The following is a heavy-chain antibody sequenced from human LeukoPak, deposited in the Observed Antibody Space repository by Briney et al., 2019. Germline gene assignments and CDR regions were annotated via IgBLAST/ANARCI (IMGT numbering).Heavy chain of an antibody. CDR1: RFTFSTYA. D-gene: IGHD2-2*01. CDR3: AKSQRNDQQVVQRIDY. CDR2: ISGSGDTT. Sequence: GGSLRLSCTASRFTFSTYAMSWVRQAPGKGLHWVSSISGSGDTTDYTVSVKGRFISSRDNSKNALYLQMSSLRAEDTAVYYCAKSQRNDQQVVQRIDYWGQGTLVTVSS. V-gene: IGHV3-23*01. J-gene: IGHJ4*02.